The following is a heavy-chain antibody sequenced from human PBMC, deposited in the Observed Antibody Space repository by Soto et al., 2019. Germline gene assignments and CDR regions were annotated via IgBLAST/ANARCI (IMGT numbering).Heavy chain of an antibody. D-gene: IGHD3-22*01. CDR1: GYSFITYW. V-gene: IGHV5-10-1*01. CDR3: ARHGSTYYDRV. J-gene: IGHJ4*02. Sequence: HVESLKISCNGSGYSFITYWIGLVRQMPGKGREWMGRIDPSDSYTNYNPSFQGHVTISVDKSISTAYLQWSSLLASDTAMYYCARHGSTYYDRVWGQGTLVTVSS. CDR2: IDPSDSYT.